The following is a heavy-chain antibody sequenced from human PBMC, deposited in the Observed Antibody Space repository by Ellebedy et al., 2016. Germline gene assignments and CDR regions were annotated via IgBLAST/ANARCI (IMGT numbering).Heavy chain of an antibody. V-gene: IGHV4-34*01. Sequence: SETLSLTCAVYGGSFSGYYWSWIRQPPGKGLEWIGEINHSGSTNYNPSLKSRVTISVDTSKNQFSLKLSSVTAADTAVYYCARARKYYGSGSYYTYPDYWGQGTLVTVSS. D-gene: IGHD3-10*01. CDR1: GGSFSGYY. CDR2: INHSGST. CDR3: ARARKYYGSGSYYTYPDY. J-gene: IGHJ4*02.